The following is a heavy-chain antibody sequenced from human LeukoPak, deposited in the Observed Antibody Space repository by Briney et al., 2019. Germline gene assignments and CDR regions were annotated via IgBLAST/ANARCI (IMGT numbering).Heavy chain of an antibody. V-gene: IGHV4-59*01. J-gene: IGHJ4*02. D-gene: IGHD3-22*01. CDR1: GGSISNYY. Sequence: PSETLSLTCTVSGGSISNYYWNWIRQPPGKGLEWIGYIYFSGSTTYSPSLKSRVTISVDTSKNQFSLKLSSVTAADTAVYYCARGITMIVVENISHGYYFDYWSQGTLVTVSS. CDR3: ARGITMIVVENISHGYYFDY. CDR2: IYFSGST.